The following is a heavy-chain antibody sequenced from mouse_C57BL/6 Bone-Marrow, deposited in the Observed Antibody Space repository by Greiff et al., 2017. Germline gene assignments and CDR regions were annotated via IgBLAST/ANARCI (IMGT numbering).Heavy chain of an antibody. V-gene: IGHV5-6*02. CDR1: GFTFSSYG. J-gene: IGHJ4*01. CDR3: ARPSVDY. CDR2: ISSGGSYT. Sequence: DVKLQESGGDLVKPGGSLKLSCAASGFTFSSYGMSWVRQTPDKRLEWVATISSGGSYTYYPDSVKGRFTISRDNAMNTLYLQMSSLKSEDTAMDYRARPSVDYWGQGTSVTVSS.